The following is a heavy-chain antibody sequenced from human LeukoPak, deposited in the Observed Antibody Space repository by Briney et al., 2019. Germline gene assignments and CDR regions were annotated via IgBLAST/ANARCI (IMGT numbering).Heavy chain of an antibody. CDR1: GFNLSNYW. Sequence: GGSLRLSCAASGFNLSNYWINWVRQAPGKGLGWVASIKEDGSEKYYLDSVKGRFTISRDNAKNSLYLQMNSLRAEDTAVYYCARQRWGSGALNWFDPWGQGTLVTVS. V-gene: IGHV3-7*01. CDR2: IKEDGSEK. D-gene: IGHD5-24*01. J-gene: IGHJ5*02. CDR3: ARQRWGSGALNWFDP.